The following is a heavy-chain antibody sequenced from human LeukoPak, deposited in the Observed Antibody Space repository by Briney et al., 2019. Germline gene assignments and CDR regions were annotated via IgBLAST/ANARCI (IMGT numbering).Heavy chain of an antibody. D-gene: IGHD1-1*01. CDR2: ISWNSGRI. J-gene: IGHJ4*02. CDR1: GFTFSSYA. V-gene: IGHV3-9*01. CDR3: AKGDGTYYFDY. Sequence: GGSLRLSCAASGFTFSSYAMHWVRQAPGKGLEWVSGISWNSGRIGYADSVKGRFTISRDNAKNSLYLQMNSLRAEDTALYYCAKGDGTYYFDYWGQGTLVTVSS.